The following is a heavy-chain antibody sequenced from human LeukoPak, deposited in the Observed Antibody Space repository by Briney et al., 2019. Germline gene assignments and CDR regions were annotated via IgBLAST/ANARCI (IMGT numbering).Heavy chain of an antibody. J-gene: IGHJ2*01. Sequence: PGGSLRLSCAASGFTFSSYWMHWVRQAPGKGLVWVSLISSDGSSTTYADSVKGRFTISRDSAKNTLYLQMNSLRAEDTAVYYCPRRRLPAADPWYFDLWGRGTLVTVSS. V-gene: IGHV3-74*01. D-gene: IGHD6-13*01. CDR3: PRRRLPAADPWYFDL. CDR2: ISSDGSST. CDR1: GFTFSSYW.